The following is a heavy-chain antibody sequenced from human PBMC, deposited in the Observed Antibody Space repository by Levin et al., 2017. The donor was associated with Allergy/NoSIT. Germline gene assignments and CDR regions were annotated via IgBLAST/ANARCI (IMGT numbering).Heavy chain of an antibody. CDR3: ARGGPPNYDYNWGSYRDGYFDY. J-gene: IGHJ4*02. V-gene: IGHV3-49*04. CDR1: GFTFGDYA. D-gene: IGHD3-16*02. CDR2: IRNKAHGGTT. Sequence: GGSLRLSCTGSGFTFGDYAMSWVRQAPGKGLEWVGFIRNKAHGGTTEYAASVKGRLTIPRYDSKSIAHLQMNSLKTEDTAVYFCARGGPPNYDYNWGSYRDGYFDYWGQGTLVTVSS.